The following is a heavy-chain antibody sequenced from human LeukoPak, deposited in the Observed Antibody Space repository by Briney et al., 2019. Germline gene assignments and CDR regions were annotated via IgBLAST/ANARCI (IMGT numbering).Heavy chain of an antibody. V-gene: IGHV3-23*01. Sequence: GGSLRLSCAVSGITLSNYGMSWVRQAPGKGLEWVAGISGSGGGTNYADSVKGRFTISRDNPKNTLFLQMNNLRAEDTAVYFCAKRGVVIRVILVGFHKEAYYFDSWGQGALVTVSS. CDR1: GITLSNYG. CDR2: ISGSGGGT. D-gene: IGHD3-22*01. CDR3: AKRGVVIRVILVGFHKEAYYFDS. J-gene: IGHJ4*02.